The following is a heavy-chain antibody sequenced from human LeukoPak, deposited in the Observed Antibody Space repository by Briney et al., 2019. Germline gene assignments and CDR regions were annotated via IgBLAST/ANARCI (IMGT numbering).Heavy chain of an antibody. CDR1: GYSFSSYW. V-gene: IGHV5-51*01. Sequence: GESLKISCKGSGYSFSSYWIGWVRLMPGKGLEWMGIIYPGDSDARYSPSFQGQVTISADKSISTAYLQWSSLKASDTAIYFCARSMVRGVIISPFDHWGQGTLVTVSS. CDR2: IYPGDSDA. CDR3: ARSMVRGVIISPFDH. J-gene: IGHJ4*02. D-gene: IGHD3-10*01.